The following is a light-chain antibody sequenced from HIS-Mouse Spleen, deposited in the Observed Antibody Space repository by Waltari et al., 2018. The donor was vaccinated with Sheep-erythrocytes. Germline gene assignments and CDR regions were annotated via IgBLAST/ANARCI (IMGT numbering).Light chain of an antibody. Sequence: DIQMTQSPSSVSASVGDRVTITCRASQGISGWLAWYQQKPGKAPKLLIYAASSLQSGVPSRFSGSGSGTDSTLTISSLQPEDFATYYCQQANSFPITFGQGTRLEIK. CDR3: QQANSFPIT. J-gene: IGKJ5*01. CDR2: AAS. CDR1: QGISGW. V-gene: IGKV1-12*01.